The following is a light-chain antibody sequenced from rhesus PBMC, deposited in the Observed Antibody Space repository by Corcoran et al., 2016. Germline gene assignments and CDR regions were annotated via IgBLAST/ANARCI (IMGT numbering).Light chain of an antibody. Sequence: DIQMTQSPSSLSASVGDSVTITCRASQVIRNCLAWYQQKPGKAPKLLIYRASNLQTGVPSRFSGSGSGTNFTLTISSLQPEDIATYYCQQHDNSPHSFGQGTKVEIK. CDR2: RAS. CDR1: QVIRNC. CDR3: QQHDNSPHS. V-gene: IGKV1-69*01. J-gene: IGKJ2*01.